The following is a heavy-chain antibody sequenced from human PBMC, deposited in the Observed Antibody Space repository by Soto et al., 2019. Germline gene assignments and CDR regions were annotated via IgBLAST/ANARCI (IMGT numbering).Heavy chain of an antibody. CDR1: GYTFTDYA. Sequence: QVQLVQSGAEVKEPGASVKVSCKASGYTFTDYAIHWVRQAPGQRPEWMGWINTGNGNTHYSQEFQGRITITRDTSASTAYMELIGLRSEDTAVYYCARNVVLTILLDFWGQGTLVTVSS. J-gene: IGHJ4*02. CDR2: INTGNGNT. V-gene: IGHV1-3*04. CDR3: ARNVVLTILLDF. D-gene: IGHD3-3*01.